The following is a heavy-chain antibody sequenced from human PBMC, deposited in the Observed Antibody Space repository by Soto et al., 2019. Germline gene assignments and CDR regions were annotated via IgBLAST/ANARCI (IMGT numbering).Heavy chain of an antibody. J-gene: IGHJ4*02. V-gene: IGHV3-23*01. Sequence: EVQLLESGGGLVQPGGSLRLSCAASGFTFSSYAMSWVRQAPGKGLGWVSAISGSGGSTYYADSVKGRFTISRDNSKNTLYLQMNSLRAEDTAVYYCAKSTVQDPIWFGELLFDYWGQGTLVTVSS. CDR1: GFTFSSYA. CDR3: AKSTVQDPIWFGELLFDY. D-gene: IGHD3-10*01. CDR2: ISGSGGST.